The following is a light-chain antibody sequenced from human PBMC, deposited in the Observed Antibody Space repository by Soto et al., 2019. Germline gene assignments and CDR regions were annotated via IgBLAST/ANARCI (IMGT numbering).Light chain of an antibody. CDR1: QSVTTQ. V-gene: IGKV3D-15*01. Sequence: IVLTQSPGTLSLSPGERATLSCRASQSVTTQLAWYQQKPGQAPRLIIHGASSRATGVPDRITGGGSGTDFTLSISRLEPEDFAVYYCQQYNNWPLWTFGQGTKVDIK. CDR3: QQYNNWPLWT. CDR2: GAS. J-gene: IGKJ1*01.